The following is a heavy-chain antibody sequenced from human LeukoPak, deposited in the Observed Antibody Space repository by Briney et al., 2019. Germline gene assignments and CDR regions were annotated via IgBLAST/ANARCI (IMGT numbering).Heavy chain of an antibody. CDR3: ATGGYGDYDFDL. Sequence: GGSLRLSCAASGFTFSSYGMHWVRQAPGKGLEWVAVISYDGSNKYYADSVKGRFTISRDNSKNTLYLQMNSLRAEDTAVYYCATGGYGDYDFDLWGRGTLVTVSS. CDR2: ISYDGSNK. D-gene: IGHD4-17*01. V-gene: IGHV3-30*03. J-gene: IGHJ2*01. CDR1: GFTFSSYG.